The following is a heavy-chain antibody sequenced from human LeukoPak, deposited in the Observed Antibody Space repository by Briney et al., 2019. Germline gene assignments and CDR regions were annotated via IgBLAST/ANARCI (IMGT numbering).Heavy chain of an antibody. CDR3: ARMPLWFGDQHWCFDL. V-gene: IGHV4-59*12. Sequence: KPSETLSLTCTVSGGSINNYYWSWIRQPPGKGLEWIGYISYSGNTNYIPSLKSRVTMSVDTSKKQFSLKLTSVTAADTAVYYCARMPLWFGDQHWCFDLWGRGTLVTVSS. J-gene: IGHJ2*01. CDR2: ISYSGNT. CDR1: GGSINNYY. D-gene: IGHD3-10*01.